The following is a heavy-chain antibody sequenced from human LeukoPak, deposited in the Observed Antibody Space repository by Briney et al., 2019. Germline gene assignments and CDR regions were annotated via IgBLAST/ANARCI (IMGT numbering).Heavy chain of an antibody. Sequence: PGRSLRLSCAASGFTFSSYAMHWVRQAPGKGLEWVAVISYDGSNKYYADSVKSRFTISRDNAKTSLFLQMNSLRIDDTAMYYCTRTVNSASDFWGQGTLVTVSS. CDR1: GFTFSSYA. J-gene: IGHJ4*02. V-gene: IGHV3-30-3*01. CDR3: TRTVNSASDF. CDR2: ISYDGSNK. D-gene: IGHD4-23*01.